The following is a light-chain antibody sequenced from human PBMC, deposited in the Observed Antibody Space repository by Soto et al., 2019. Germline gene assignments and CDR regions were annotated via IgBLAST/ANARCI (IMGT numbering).Light chain of an antibody. CDR2: DDS. V-gene: IGLV3-21*02. Sequence: SYELTQPPSVSVAPGQLARITCGGNNIGSKSVHWYQQKPGQAPVLVVYDDSDRPSGIPERFSGSNSGNTATLTISRVEAGDEADYYCQVWHSSSDHYVFGTGTKVTVL. J-gene: IGLJ1*01. CDR1: NIGSKS. CDR3: QVWHSSSDHYV.